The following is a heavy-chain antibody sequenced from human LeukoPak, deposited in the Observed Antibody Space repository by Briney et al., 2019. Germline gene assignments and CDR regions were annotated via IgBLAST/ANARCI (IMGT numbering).Heavy chain of an antibody. Sequence: GESLKISCKGSGYRFTSYWIGWVRQMPGKGLGWMGVIYPGDSDIRYSPSFQGQVTISADKSISTAYLQWSSLKASHTAMYYCARPCTGSYFGGGYWGQGTLVTVSS. D-gene: IGHD1-26*01. CDR1: GYRFTSYW. CDR2: IYPGDSDI. J-gene: IGHJ4*02. CDR3: ARPCTGSYFGGGY. V-gene: IGHV5-51*01.